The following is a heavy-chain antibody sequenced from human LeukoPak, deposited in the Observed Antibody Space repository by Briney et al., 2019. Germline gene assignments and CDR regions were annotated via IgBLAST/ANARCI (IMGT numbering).Heavy chain of an antibody. Sequence: GGSLRLSCEASGFTFSDYYISWIRQSPGKGLVWISYISTSGSSTSYADSVKGRFTISRDNAQNSLYLHMNSLTAEDTAVYYCARNIIDSGLFDYWGQGILVTVSS. J-gene: IGHJ4*02. V-gene: IGHV3-11*01. CDR2: ISTSGSST. D-gene: IGHD3-10*01. CDR3: ARNIIDSGLFDY. CDR1: GFTFSDYY.